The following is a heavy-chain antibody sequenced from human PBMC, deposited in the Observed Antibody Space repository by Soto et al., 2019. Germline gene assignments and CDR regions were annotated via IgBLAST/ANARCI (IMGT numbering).Heavy chain of an antibody. V-gene: IGHV3-23*01. Sequence: PGGSLRLSCAASGFTFSTYAMSWVRQAPGKGLEWVSSITSSSAGTYYTDSVKGRFTVSRDNSKNTLYLQMNSLRAEDTAIYYCATRVTYNFQNWGQGTLVTVSS. CDR2: ITSSSAGT. D-gene: IGHD2-21*02. CDR1: GFTFSTYA. CDR3: ATRVTYNFQN. J-gene: IGHJ1*01.